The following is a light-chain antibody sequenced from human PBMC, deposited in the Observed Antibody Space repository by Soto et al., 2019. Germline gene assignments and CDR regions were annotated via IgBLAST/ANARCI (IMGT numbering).Light chain of an antibody. J-gene: IGLJ1*01. CDR2: DNN. V-gene: IGLV1-51*01. Sequence: QSVLTQPPSVSAAPGQKVTISCSGSSSNIGNNYVSWYQQLPGTAPKLLIYDNNKRPSGIPDRFSGSKSGTSATLGITGLQTGDEADYYCGTWDSSLSAYVLGTGTKVTV. CDR3: GTWDSSLSAYV. CDR1: SSNIGNNY.